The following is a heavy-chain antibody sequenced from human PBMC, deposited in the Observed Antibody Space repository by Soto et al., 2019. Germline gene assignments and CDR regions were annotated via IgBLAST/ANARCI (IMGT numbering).Heavy chain of an antibody. V-gene: IGHV3-21*01. Sequence: PGGSLRLSCAASGFIFSSYSMNWVRQAPGKGLEWVSSISTSSSYIYYADSVKGRFTISRDNAKNSLYLQMNSLRAEDTAVYYCARDPIGYSYGRHHDYWGQGTLVTVSS. CDR3: ARDPIGYSYGRHHDY. D-gene: IGHD5-18*01. CDR1: GFIFSSYS. J-gene: IGHJ4*02. CDR2: ISTSSSYI.